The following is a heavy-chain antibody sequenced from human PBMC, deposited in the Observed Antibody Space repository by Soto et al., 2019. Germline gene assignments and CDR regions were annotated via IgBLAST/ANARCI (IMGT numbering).Heavy chain of an antibody. Sequence: GESLKISCKGSGYSFTSYLISWVRQMPGKGLEWMGRIDPSDSYTNYSPSFQGHVTISADKSISTAYLQWSSLKASDTAMYYCARTLPGYCSSTSCLREVDYGMDVWGQGTTVTVSS. CDR3: ARTLPGYCSSTSCLREVDYGMDV. CDR2: IDPSDSYT. J-gene: IGHJ6*02. CDR1: GYSFTSYL. V-gene: IGHV5-10-1*01. D-gene: IGHD2-2*01.